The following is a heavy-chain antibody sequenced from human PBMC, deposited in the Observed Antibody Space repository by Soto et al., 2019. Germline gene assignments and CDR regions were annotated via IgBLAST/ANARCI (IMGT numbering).Heavy chain of an antibody. D-gene: IGHD6-19*01. V-gene: IGHV4-39*01. Sequence: PSETLSLTCTVSGGSISSSSYYWGWIRQPPGKGLEWIGSIYYSGSTYYNPSLKSRVTISVDTSKNQFSLKLSSVTAADTAVYYCARHEDSRGWHYSYYGMAVWGQGTTVS. CDR1: GGSISSSSYY. CDR3: ARHEDSRGWHYSYYGMAV. CDR2: IYYSGST. J-gene: IGHJ6*02.